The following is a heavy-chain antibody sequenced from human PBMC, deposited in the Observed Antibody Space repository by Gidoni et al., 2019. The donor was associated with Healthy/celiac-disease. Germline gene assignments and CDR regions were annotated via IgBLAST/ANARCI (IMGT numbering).Heavy chain of an antibody. V-gene: IGHV3-23*01. J-gene: IGHJ6*02. CDR2: SSGSGGST. CDR1: GFTCSIYA. CDR3: AKGPDGYYGMDV. Sequence: EVQLLESGGGLVQPGGSLRLSCAASGFTCSIYAMSGVRQAPGKGLEWVSASSGSGGSTYYADSVKGRFTISRDNSKNTLYLQMNSLRAEDTAVYYCAKGPDGYYGMDVWGQGTTVTVSS.